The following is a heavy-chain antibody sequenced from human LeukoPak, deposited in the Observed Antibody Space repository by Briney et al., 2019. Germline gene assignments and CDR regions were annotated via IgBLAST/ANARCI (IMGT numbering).Heavy chain of an antibody. J-gene: IGHJ6*02. CDR2: NYHSGST. V-gene: IGHV4-4*02. CDR3: ARVCAVAGIMGYYYYYGMDV. CDR1: GGSLSSSNW. D-gene: IGHD6-19*01. Sequence: PSETLCLTCAVSGGSLSSSNWWSGVGRPPGRGWGGSGENYHSGSTNSHPSLKSRLTISVDKSKNQFSLKLSSVSAADTAVYYCARVCAVAGIMGYYYYYGMDVWGQGTTVTVSS.